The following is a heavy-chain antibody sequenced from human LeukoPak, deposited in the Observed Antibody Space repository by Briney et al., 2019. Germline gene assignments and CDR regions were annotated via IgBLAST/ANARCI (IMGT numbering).Heavy chain of an antibody. J-gene: IGHJ3*02. CDR2: ISSSSSYI. CDR1: GSTFSNYW. CDR3: ARDNPPYYGAGLDI. D-gene: IGHD3-10*01. V-gene: IGHV3-21*01. Sequence: GGSLRLSCAASGSTFSNYWMHWVRQAPGKGLEWVSSISSSSSYIYYADSVKGRFTISRDNAKNSLYLQMNSLRAEDTAVYYCARDNPPYYGAGLDIWGQGTMVTVSS.